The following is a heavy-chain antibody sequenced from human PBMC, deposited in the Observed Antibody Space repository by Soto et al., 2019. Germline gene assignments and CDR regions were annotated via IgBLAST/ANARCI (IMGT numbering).Heavy chain of an antibody. Sequence: GGSLRLSCAASGFTFSAYAMHWVRQAPGKGLEWVALISYDGSNKYYADSVKGRFTISRDNSKNTLYLQMISLRAEDTAVYYWASKYGGDAYFDYWGQGTLVTVSS. CDR1: GFTFSAYA. CDR2: ISYDGSNK. V-gene: IGHV3-30-3*01. D-gene: IGHD4-17*01. J-gene: IGHJ4*02. CDR3: ASKYGGDAYFDY.